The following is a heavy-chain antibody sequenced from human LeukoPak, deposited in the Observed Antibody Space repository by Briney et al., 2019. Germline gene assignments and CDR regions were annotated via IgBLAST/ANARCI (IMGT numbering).Heavy chain of an antibody. CDR2: INPSGGSS. D-gene: IGHD3-22*01. CDR1: GYTFTNNY. CDR3: ARESVSDYDSSGYLHDY. Sequence: GASVKVSCKASGYTFTNNYIHWVRQAPGQGLEWMGIINPSGGSSTYAQRFQGRVTMTRDTSTSTVYMEVSSLRSEDTAMYYCARESVSDYDSSGYLHDYWGQETLVTVSS. J-gene: IGHJ4*02. V-gene: IGHV1-46*01.